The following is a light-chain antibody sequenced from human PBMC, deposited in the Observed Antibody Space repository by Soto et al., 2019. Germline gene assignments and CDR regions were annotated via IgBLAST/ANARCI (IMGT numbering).Light chain of an antibody. CDR2: KVS. CDR3: VQSTHWPMT. CDR1: QSLVYSDGSTY. Sequence: EVVMTQSPLSLPVTLGQPASISCRSSQSLVYSDGSTYLTWLHQRPGQSTRSLIYKVSNRDSGVPDRVSGSGSGTDFSLKISRVEAEDLGLYYCVQSTHWPMTFGQGTRMEIK. J-gene: IGKJ2*01. V-gene: IGKV2-30*01.